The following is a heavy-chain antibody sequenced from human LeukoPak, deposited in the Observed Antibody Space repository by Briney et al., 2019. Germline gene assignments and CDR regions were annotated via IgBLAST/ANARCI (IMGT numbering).Heavy chain of an antibody. CDR1: GGTCSSYA. D-gene: IGHD5-24*01. CDR3: ARGKMATIRYFDY. J-gene: IGHJ4*02. CDR2: IIPIFGTA. Sequence: GASVKVSCKASGGTCSSYAICWVRQAPGQWLELMGGIIPIFGTANYAQKFQGRVTITADESTSTAYMELSSLRSEDTAVYYCARGKMATIRYFDYWGQGTLVTVSS. V-gene: IGHV1-69*13.